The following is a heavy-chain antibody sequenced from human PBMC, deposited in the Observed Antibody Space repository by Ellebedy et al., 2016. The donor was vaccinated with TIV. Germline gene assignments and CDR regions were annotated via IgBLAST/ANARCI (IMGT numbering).Heavy chain of an antibody. CDR1: GGTFSTYA. CDR2: FLPMFGTA. D-gene: IGHD3-10*01. V-gene: IGHV1-69*05. J-gene: IGHJ4*02. Sequence: ASVKVSCKAFGGTFSTYALNWVRQAPGQGLEWIGAFLPMFGTATSAQKFQGRVTMTRDTSTSTVYMELSSLRSEDTAVYYCARPLNFYYYGSGSHPFDYWGQGTLVTVSS. CDR3: ARPLNFYYYGSGSHPFDY.